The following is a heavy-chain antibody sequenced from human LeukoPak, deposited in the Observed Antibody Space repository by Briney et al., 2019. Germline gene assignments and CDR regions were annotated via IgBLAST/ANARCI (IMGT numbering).Heavy chain of an antibody. CDR2: INPSGGST. J-gene: IGHJ4*02. V-gene: IGHV1-46*01. D-gene: IGHD1-26*01. Sequence: ASVKVSCKASGYTFTSYYMHWVRQAPGQGLEWMGIINPSGGSTSYAQKFQGRVTMTTDTSTSTAYMELRSLRSDDTAVYYCARGAPRAVGATSYWGQGTLVTVSS. CDR3: ARGAPRAVGATSY. CDR1: GYTFTSYY.